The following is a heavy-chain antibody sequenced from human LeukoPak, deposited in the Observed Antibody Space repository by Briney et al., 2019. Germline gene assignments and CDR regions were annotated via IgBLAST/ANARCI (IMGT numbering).Heavy chain of an antibody. V-gene: IGHV4-59*01. J-gene: IGHJ4*02. CDR2: IYHNGNS. Sequence: SETLSLTCSVFGDSFNEYYWNWVRQPPGKELQWIGYIYHNGNSNYNPSLKGRLTISLDTAKNQFSLKLTSVTAADTAVYYCARDGGLQSHFDYWGQGALVTVSS. CDR3: ARDGGLQSHFDY. D-gene: IGHD5-24*01. CDR1: GDSFNEYY.